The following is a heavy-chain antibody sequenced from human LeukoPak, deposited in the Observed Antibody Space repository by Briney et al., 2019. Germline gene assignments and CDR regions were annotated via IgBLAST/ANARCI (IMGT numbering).Heavy chain of an antibody. CDR2: IYYSGST. CDR3: ARDSFRSEIVLMVYARRSNWFDP. J-gene: IGHJ5*02. Sequence: PSETLSLTCTVSGGSISSSSYYWGWIRQPPGKGLEWIGSIYYSGSTYYNPSLKSRVTISVDTSKNQFSLKLSSVTAADTAVYYCARDSFRSEIVLMVYARRSNWFDPWGQGTLVTVSS. CDR1: GGSISSSSYY. D-gene: IGHD2-8*01. V-gene: IGHV4-39*07.